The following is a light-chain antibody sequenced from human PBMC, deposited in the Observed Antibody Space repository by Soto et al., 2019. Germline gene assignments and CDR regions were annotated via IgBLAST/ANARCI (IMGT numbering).Light chain of an antibody. J-gene: IGKJ5*01. Sequence: EIVLTQSPATLSLSPGERATLSCRASQSIDRYLAWYQQKPGQAPRLLIYEASNRATGIPPRFSGSGSGTHFTLTISRLEPGDFAVYYCQHFGGTTFTFGQGTRLEIK. CDR1: QSIDRY. V-gene: IGKV3-11*01. CDR3: QHFGGTTFT. CDR2: EAS.